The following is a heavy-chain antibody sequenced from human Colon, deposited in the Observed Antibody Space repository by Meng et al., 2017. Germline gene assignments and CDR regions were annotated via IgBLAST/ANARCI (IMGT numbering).Heavy chain of an antibody. CDR2: VHHSGGT. Sequence: VEEPAPGLLKPSGAPSLTFAVSGASISSTYWWSWVRQPPGKGLEWIGEVHHSGGTNYNPSLKSRVTISVYESNNQYSLSLTSVTAADTAIYYCGRNGAYSIDPWGRGTLVTASS. CDR1: GASISSTYW. CDR3: GRNGAYSIDP. D-gene: IGHD2-15*01. J-gene: IGHJ5*02. V-gene: IGHV4-4*02.